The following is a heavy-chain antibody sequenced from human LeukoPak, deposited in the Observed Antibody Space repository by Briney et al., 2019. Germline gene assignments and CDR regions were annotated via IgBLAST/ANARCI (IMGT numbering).Heavy chain of an antibody. J-gene: IGHJ4*02. D-gene: IGHD2-2*02. CDR1: GYTFTSYG. V-gene: IGHV1-18*01. CDR2: ISAYNGNT. CDR3: ASSIGDCSSTSCYTSGYYFDY. Sequence: GASVKVSCKASGYTFTSYGISWVRQAPGQGLEWMGWISAYNGNTNYAQKLQGRVTMTTDTSTSTAYMELSRLRSDDTAVYYCASSIGDCSSTSCYTSGYYFDYWGQGTLVTVSS.